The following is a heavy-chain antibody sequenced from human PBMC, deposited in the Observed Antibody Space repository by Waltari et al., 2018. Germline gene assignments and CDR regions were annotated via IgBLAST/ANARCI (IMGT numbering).Heavy chain of an antibody. CDR1: GGSISSGRYY. D-gene: IGHD2-15*01. J-gene: IGHJ4*02. CDR2: IYTSGTT. CDR3: ARAEVAATEYYFDY. Sequence: QVQLQESGPGLVKPSQTLSLTCPVSGGSISSGRYYWSWIRQPAGKGLEWIGYIYTSGTTHYNPSLKRRVTISGDTPKIQFSLKRSAVTAADTAVYYCARAEVAATEYYFDYWGQGTLVTVSS. V-gene: IGHV4-61*09.